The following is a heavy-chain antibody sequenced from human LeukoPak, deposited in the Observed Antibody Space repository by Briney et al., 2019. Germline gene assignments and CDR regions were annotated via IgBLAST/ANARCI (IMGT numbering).Heavy chain of an antibody. CDR2: INPNSGGT. V-gene: IGHV1-2*02. D-gene: IGHD2-2*01. CDR1: GYTFTGYY. CDR3: ARGGIVVVPAAIAPFDP. Sequence: ASVKVSCKASGYTFTGYYMHWVRQAPGQGLEWMGWINPNSGGTNYAQKFQGRVTMTRDTSISTAYMELSRLRSDDTAVYYCARGGIVVVPAAIAPFDPWGQGTLVTVPS. J-gene: IGHJ5*02.